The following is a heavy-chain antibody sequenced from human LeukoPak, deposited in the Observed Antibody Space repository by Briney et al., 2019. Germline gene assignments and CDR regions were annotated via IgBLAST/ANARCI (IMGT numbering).Heavy chain of an antibody. V-gene: IGHV4-4*07. D-gene: IGHD3-22*01. J-gene: IGHJ4*02. CDR3: ARDGYYYDTSGSSPLDY. CDR2: IYTSGST. CDR1: GGSISSYY. Sequence: SETLSLTCTVSGGSISSYYWSWIRQPAGKGLEWIGRIYTSGSTNYNPSLKSRVTMSADTSKNQFSLKLSSVTAADTAVYYCARDGYYYDTSGSSPLDYWGQGTLVTVSS.